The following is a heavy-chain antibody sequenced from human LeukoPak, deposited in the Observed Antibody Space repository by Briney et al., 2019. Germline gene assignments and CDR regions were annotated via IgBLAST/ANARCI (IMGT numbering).Heavy chain of an antibody. Sequence: SVNVSFKCSGCTFISYAISWVRQPPRQGREWVGMSIPIHCIANYAQEFQGRVTITADKSTSTAYIELSSLRSEDTDVYYCARDRPTWSNYDSSGYYSREYWGQGSLVSVSS. D-gene: IGHD3-22*01. J-gene: IGHJ4*02. CDR3: ARDRPTWSNYDSSGYYSREY. CDR2: SIPIHCIA. V-gene: IGHV1-69*04. CDR1: GCTFISYA.